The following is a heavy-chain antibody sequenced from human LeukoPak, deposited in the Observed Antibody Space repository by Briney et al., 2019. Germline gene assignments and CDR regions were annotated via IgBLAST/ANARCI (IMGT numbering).Heavy chain of an antibody. J-gene: IGHJ6*02. CDR2: ISGSGGST. CDR3: AKGEGGNYYYYGMDV. Sequence: GGSLRLSCAASGFTFSKYGMSWVRQAPGKGLEWVSAISGSGGSTYYADSVKGRFTISRDNSKNTLYLQMNSLRAEDTAVYYCAKGEGGNYYYYGMDVWGQGTTVTVSS. D-gene: IGHD3-16*01. CDR1: GFTFSKYG. V-gene: IGHV3-23*01.